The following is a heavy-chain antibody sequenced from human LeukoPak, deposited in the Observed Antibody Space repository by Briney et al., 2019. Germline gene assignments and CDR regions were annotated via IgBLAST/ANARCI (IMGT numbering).Heavy chain of an antibody. V-gene: IGHV4-59*01. CDR3: ARAVYCGGDCYSGAFDI. J-gene: IGHJ3*02. Sequence: SETLSLTCTVSGGSISSYYWSWLRQPPGKGLEWIGYIYYSGSTNYNPSLTSRVTISVDTPKNQFSLKLSSVTAADTAVYYCARAVYCGGDCYSGAFDIWGQGTMVTVSS. D-gene: IGHD2-21*02. CDR1: GGSISSYY. CDR2: IYYSGST.